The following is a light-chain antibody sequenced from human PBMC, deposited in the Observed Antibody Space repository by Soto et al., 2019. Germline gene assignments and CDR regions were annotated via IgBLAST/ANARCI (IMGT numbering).Light chain of an antibody. J-gene: IGKJ1*01. Sequence: EVVLTQSPGTLSLSPGERATLSCRTSQSVSANYLVWYQQKPGQAPRLLIYGASTRATGIPARFSGSGSGTEFTLTISSLQSEDFAVYYCQQYNNWPRTFGQGTKVDIK. V-gene: IGKV3-15*01. CDR1: QSVSAN. CDR3: QQYNNWPRT. CDR2: GAS.